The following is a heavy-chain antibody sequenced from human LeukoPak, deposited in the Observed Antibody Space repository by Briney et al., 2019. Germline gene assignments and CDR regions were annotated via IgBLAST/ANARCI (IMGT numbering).Heavy chain of an antibody. Sequence: GGSLRLSCAASGFTFSSYAMHWVRQAPGKGLEWVAVISYDGSNKYYADSVKGRFTISRDNSKNTLYLQMNSLRAEDTAVYYCARDGDDCSSTSCEGSFDYWGQGTLVTVSS. CDR2: ISYDGSNK. D-gene: IGHD2-2*01. CDR1: GFTFSSYA. CDR3: ARDGDDCSSTSCEGSFDY. V-gene: IGHV3-30-3*01. J-gene: IGHJ4*02.